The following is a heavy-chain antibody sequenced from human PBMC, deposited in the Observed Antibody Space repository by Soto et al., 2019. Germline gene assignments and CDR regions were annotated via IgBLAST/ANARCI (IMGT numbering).Heavy chain of an antibody. CDR3: ARGAHVFRYFDWLFSWFDP. Sequence: GASVKVSCKASGYTFTSYYMHWVRQAPGQGLEWMGIINPSGGSTSYAQKFQGRVTMTRDTSTSTVYMELSSLRSEDTAVYYCARGAHVFRYFDWLFSWFDPWGQGTLGTVSS. J-gene: IGHJ5*02. V-gene: IGHV1-46*03. D-gene: IGHD3-9*01. CDR1: GYTFTSYY. CDR2: INPSGGST.